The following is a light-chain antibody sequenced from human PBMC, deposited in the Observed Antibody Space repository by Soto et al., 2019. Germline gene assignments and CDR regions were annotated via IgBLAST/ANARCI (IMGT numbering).Light chain of an antibody. CDR2: DAS. CDR3: QQRSNWLPYT. J-gene: IGKJ2*01. CDR1: QSVSSY. V-gene: IGKV3-11*01. Sequence: EIVLTQSPATLSLSPGERATLSCRASQSVSSYLAWYQQKPGQAPRLLIYDASNRATGIPARFSGSGSGTDFTLTISSLEPEDVAVYYCQQRSNWLPYTFGQGTKLEMK.